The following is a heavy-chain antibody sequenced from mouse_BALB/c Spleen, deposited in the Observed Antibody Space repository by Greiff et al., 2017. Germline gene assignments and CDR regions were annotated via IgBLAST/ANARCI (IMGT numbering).Heavy chain of an antibody. V-gene: IGHV5-6-5*01. Sequence: EVKLMESGGGLVKPGGSLKLSCAASGFTFSSYAMSWVRQTPEKRLEWVASISSGGSTYYPDSVKGRFTISRDNARNILYLQMSSLRSEDTAMYYCARRGGYYGPYYFDYWGQGTTLTVSS. CDR3: ARRGGYYGPYYFDY. CDR2: ISSGGST. J-gene: IGHJ2*01. CDR1: GFTFSSYA. D-gene: IGHD2-1*01.